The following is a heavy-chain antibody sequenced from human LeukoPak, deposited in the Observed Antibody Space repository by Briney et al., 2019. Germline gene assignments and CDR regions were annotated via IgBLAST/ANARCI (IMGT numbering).Heavy chain of an antibody. CDR1: GGSISSYY. Sequence: PSETLSLTCTVSGGSISSYYWSWTRQPAGKGLEWIGRIYTSGSTNYNPSLKSRVTVSVDTSKNQFSLKLSSVTAADTAVYYCASYPLIAVAGNHYWGQGTLVTVSS. V-gene: IGHV4-4*07. J-gene: IGHJ4*02. CDR3: ASYPLIAVAGNHY. CDR2: IYTSGST. D-gene: IGHD6-19*01.